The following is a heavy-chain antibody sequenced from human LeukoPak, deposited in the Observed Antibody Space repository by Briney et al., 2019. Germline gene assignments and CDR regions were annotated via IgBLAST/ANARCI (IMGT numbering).Heavy chain of an antibody. CDR1: GGSINSYY. Sequence: PSETLSLTCTVSGGSINSYYWSWIRQPAGKGLEWIGRIYTSGSTNYSPSLRSRVTMSVDTSKNQFSLNLTSVTAADTAVYYCARESGSYRSLDYWGQGTLVTVSS. CDR3: ARESGSYRSLDY. V-gene: IGHV4-4*07. CDR2: IYTSGST. J-gene: IGHJ4*02. D-gene: IGHD1-26*01.